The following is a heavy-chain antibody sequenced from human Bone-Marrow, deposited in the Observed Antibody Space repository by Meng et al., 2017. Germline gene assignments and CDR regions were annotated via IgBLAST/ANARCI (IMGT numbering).Heavy chain of an antibody. D-gene: IGHD1-14*01. CDR3: AREASPEYYFDY. J-gene: IGHJ4*02. Sequence: VQLQGSGPGLVKPSPTLSLTCTVSGGSISSGGYYWSWIRQHPGKGLEWIGYIYYSGSTYYNPSLKSLVTISVDTSKNQFSLKLSSVTAADTAVYYCAREASPEYYFDYWGQGTLVTVSS. V-gene: IGHV4-31*01. CDR1: GGSISSGGYY. CDR2: IYYSGST.